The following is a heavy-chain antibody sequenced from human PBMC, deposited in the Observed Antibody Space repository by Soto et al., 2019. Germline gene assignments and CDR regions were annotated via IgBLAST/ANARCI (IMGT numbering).Heavy chain of an antibody. CDR2: IYYSGRT. CDR1: GASVSSASYY. D-gene: IGHD1-26*01. J-gene: IGHJ6*02. Sequence: SETLSLTCTVSGASVSSASYYWSWIRQPPGKGLEWIGYIYYSGRTDYNPSLKSRVTISVDTSKNQFSLKLSSVTAADTAVYYCARQRPTDGRWEFANYYGMDVWGQGTPVTVSS. V-gene: IGHV4-61*01. CDR3: ARQRPTDGRWEFANYYGMDV.